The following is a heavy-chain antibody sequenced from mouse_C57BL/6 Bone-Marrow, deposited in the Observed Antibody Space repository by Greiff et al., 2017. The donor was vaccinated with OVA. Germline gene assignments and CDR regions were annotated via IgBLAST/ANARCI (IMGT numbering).Heavy chain of an antibody. J-gene: IGHJ2*01. CDR3: ARYYDGSSYGY. CDR1: GYTFTNYW. Sequence: VQLQQSGAELVRPGTSVKMSCKASGYTFTNYWIGWAKQRPGHGLEWIGAIYHGGGYTNYNEKFKGKATLTADKSSSTAYMQFSSLTSEDSAIYYCARYYDGSSYGYGGQGTTLTVSS. CDR2: IYHGGGYT. V-gene: IGHV1-63*01. D-gene: IGHD1-1*01.